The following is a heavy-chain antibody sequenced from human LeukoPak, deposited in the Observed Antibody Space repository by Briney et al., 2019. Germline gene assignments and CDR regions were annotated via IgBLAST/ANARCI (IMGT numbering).Heavy chain of an antibody. V-gene: IGHV3-30*02. CDR2: IRYDGSNK. Sequence: PGGSLRLSCAASGFTFSSYGMHWVRQAPGKGLERVAFIRYDGSNKYYADSVKGRFTISRDNSKNTLYLQMNSLRAEDTAVYYCAKAARRPFYYYYYYMDVWGKGTTVTVSS. CDR3: AKAARRPFYYYYYYMDV. J-gene: IGHJ6*03. CDR1: GFTFSSYG.